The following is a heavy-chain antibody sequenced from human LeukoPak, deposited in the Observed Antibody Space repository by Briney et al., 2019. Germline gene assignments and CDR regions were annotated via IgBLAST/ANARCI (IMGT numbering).Heavy chain of an antibody. CDR1: GGSFSGYY. CDR3: ARGETEKGNYYCYYMDV. CDR2: INHSGST. V-gene: IGHV4-34*01. Sequence: SETLSLTCAVYGGSFSGYYWSWIRQPPGKGLEWIGEINHSGSTNYNPSLKSRVTISVDTSKNQFSLKLSSVTAADTAVYYCARGETEKGNYYCYYMDVWGKGTTVTVSS. J-gene: IGHJ6*03.